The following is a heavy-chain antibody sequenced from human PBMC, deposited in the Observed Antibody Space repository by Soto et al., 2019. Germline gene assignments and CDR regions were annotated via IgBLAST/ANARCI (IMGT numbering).Heavy chain of an antibody. V-gene: IGHV1-8*01. D-gene: IGHD1-7*01. CDR3: ARAYGKVELFKYGY. CDR1: GYTFTIYD. CDR2: MNPNSGNT. J-gene: IGHJ4*02. Sequence: ASVKVSCKASGYTFTIYDINWVRQATGQGLEWMGWMNPNSGNTGYAQKFQGRVTMTRNTSISTAYMELSSLRSEDTAVYYCARAYGKVELFKYGYWGQGTLVTVSS.